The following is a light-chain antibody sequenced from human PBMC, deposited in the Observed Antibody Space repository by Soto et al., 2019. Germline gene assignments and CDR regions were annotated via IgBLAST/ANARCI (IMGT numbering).Light chain of an antibody. CDR3: QSYDSSLSGSI. CDR1: SSNIGAGCD. Sequence: QSVLTQPPSVSGAPGQRVTISCTGSSSNIGAGCDVHWYQQLPGTAPKLLIYANSNRPSGVPDRFSGSKSGTSASLAITGLQAEDEADYYCQSYDSSLSGSIFGGGTKVTVL. J-gene: IGLJ2*01. CDR2: ANS. V-gene: IGLV1-40*01.